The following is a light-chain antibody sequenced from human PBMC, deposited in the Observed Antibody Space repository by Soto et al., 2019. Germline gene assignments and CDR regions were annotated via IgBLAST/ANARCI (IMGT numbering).Light chain of an antibody. CDR3: QQRHMWPIT. V-gene: IGKV1-5*03. J-gene: IGKJ5*01. CDR2: EAS. Sequence: DIHMTQSPSTLSASVGDRVTITCRASQNINGWLAWYQQKPGKAPKLLIYEASTLERGVPSRFSGSGSGTDFTLTISSLEPEDSAVYYCQQRHMWPITFGQGARLEVK. CDR1: QNINGW.